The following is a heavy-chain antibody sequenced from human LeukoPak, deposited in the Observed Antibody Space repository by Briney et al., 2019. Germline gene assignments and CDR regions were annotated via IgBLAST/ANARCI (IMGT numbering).Heavy chain of an antibody. CDR3: ARLPVDIVATSRGWYYYYYYMDV. D-gene: IGHD5-12*01. CDR2: IYYSGST. Sequence: SETLSLTCTVSGGSISSSSYYWGWIRQPPGKGLEWIGSIYYSGSTYYNPSLRSRVTISVDTSKNQFSLKLSSVTAADTAVYYCARLPVDIVATSRGWYYYYYYMDVWGKGTTATISS. CDR1: GGSISSSSYY. V-gene: IGHV4-39*01. J-gene: IGHJ6*03.